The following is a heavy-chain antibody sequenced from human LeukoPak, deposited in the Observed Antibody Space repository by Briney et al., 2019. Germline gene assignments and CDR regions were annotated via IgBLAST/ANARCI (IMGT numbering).Heavy chain of an antibody. Sequence: KPSETLSLTCTVSGGSIRSYYWSCIGQPPGKGLEWIGHIHYSGSTNYNPSLKSRVTISVDTSKNQFSLKLSFVTTADTAVYYCAKWACGSGGDCHEFDYWGQGALVTVSS. CDR3: AKWACGSGGDCHEFDY. CDR1: GGSIRSYY. J-gene: IGHJ4*02. CDR2: IHYSGST. D-gene: IGHD2-21*02. V-gene: IGHV4-59*03.